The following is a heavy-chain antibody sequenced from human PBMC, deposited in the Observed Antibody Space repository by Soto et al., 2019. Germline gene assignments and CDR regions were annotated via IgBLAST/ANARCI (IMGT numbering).Heavy chain of an antibody. J-gene: IGHJ4*02. CDR2: IIPVPGTA. CDR1: GYSFRRYT. CDR3: AREADSSYSFDY. Sequence: QVQLVSSGAEVKKPGSSVKVSCKASGYSFRRYTISWVRQAPGQGLEWLGRIIPVPGTANYAQKFQGRVTITADKSTGTAYLEVSSLTSQATAVYYCAREADSSYSFDYWGQGTLVTVSS. D-gene: IGHD6-6*01. V-gene: IGHV1-69*08.